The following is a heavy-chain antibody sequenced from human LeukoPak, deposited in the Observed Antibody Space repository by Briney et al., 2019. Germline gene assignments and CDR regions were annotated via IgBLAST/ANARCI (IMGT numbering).Heavy chain of an antibody. J-gene: IGHJ4*02. CDR2: INAGNGNT. V-gene: IGHV1-3*01. CDR3: ARDLSDYYDSSGYYYGIDY. Sequence: ASVKVSCKASGYTFTSYAMHWVRQAPGQRLEWMGWINAGNGNTKYSQKFQGRVTITRDTSASTAYMELSSLRSEDTAVYYCARDLSDYYDSSGYYYGIDYWGQGTLVTVSS. CDR1: GYTFTSYA. D-gene: IGHD3-22*01.